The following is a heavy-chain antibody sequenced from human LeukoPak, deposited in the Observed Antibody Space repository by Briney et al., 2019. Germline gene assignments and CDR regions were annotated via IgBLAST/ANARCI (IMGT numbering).Heavy chain of an antibody. J-gene: IGHJ6*04. CDR1: GFTFSNAW. CDR2: IKSKTDGGTT. D-gene: IGHD3-10*01. V-gene: IGHV3-15*01. CDR3: TTDDSWFGEFLHGMDV. Sequence: PGGSLRLSCAASGFTFSNAWMSWVRQAPGKGLEWVGRIKSKTDGGTTDYAAPVKGRFTISRDDSKNTLYLQMNSLKTEDTAVYYCTTDDSWFGEFLHGMDVRGKGTTVTVSS.